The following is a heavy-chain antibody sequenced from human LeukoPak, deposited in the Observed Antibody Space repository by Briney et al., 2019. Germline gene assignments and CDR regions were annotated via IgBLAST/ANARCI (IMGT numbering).Heavy chain of an antibody. J-gene: IGHJ4*02. V-gene: IGHV1-18*04. CDR3: ARSPGIGTAGTVDY. CDR2: ISAYNGNT. Sequence: GASVKVSCKASGYSFTSYFMHWVRQAPGQGLEWMGWISAYNGNTNFAQKLQGRVTMTTATSTSTVYMELRSLRSDDTAVYYCARSPGIGTAGTVDYWGQGTLVTVSS. D-gene: IGHD6-13*01. CDR1: GYSFTSYF.